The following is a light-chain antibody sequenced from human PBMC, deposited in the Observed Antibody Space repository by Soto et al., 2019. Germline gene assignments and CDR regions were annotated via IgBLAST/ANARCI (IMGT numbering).Light chain of an antibody. CDR2: EVS. CDR1: SSDIGKYNL. CDR3: AAWDDRLNDYV. V-gene: IGLV2-23*02. Sequence: QSALTQPASVSGSPGQSITISCTGSSSDIGKYNLVSWYQQQSGKAPKLILYEVSRRPSGVPTRFTGSKSGNTASLTISGLQPEDEADYFCAAWDDRLNDYVFGTGTKLTVL. J-gene: IGLJ1*01.